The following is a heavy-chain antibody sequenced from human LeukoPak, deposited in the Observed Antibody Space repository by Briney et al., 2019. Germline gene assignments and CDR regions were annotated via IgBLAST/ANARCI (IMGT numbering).Heavy chain of an antibody. CDR1: GFTFSNYA. CDR2: ISTGGGST. Sequence: GGSLRLSCAASGFTFSNYAMSWVRQAPGKGLGWVSGISTGGGSTYYADSVKGRFTISRDNSKNTLYLQMNSLRAEDTAVYYCARDHRGVRDYFDYWGQGTLVTVSS. J-gene: IGHJ4*02. CDR3: ARDHRGVRDYFDY. D-gene: IGHD3-10*01. V-gene: IGHV3-23*01.